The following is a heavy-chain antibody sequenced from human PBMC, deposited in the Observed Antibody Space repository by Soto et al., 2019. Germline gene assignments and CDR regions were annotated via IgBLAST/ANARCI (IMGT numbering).Heavy chain of an antibody. CDR3: VRENDGDAFDL. CDR2: INSGGASI. Sequence: GGSLRLSCAASGFSVSDYEMNWVRQPPGKGLEWVSYINSGGASIKYEDSVQGRFTISRDNARNSLYLQMNSLSDDDTAVYYCVRENDGDAFDLWGQGTMVTVSS. CDR1: GFSVSDYE. J-gene: IGHJ4*02. D-gene: IGHD4-17*01. V-gene: IGHV3-48*03.